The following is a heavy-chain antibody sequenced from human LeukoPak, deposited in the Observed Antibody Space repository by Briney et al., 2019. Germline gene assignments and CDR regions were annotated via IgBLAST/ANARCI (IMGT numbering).Heavy chain of an antibody. CDR3: ARAPTTTRTFDI. CDR2: IYYSGST. CDR1: GYSISSGYY. V-gene: IGHV4-61*01. J-gene: IGHJ3*02. Sequence: PSETLSLTCTVSGYSISSGYYWGWIRQPPGKGLEWIGYIYYSGSTNYNPSLKSRVTISVDTSKNQFSLKLSSVTAADTAVYYCARAPTTTRTFDIWGQGTMVTVSS. D-gene: IGHD5-12*01.